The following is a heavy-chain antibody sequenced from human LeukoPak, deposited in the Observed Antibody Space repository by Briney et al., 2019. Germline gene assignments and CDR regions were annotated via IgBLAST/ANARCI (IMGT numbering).Heavy chain of an antibody. CDR2: INHSGGT. CDR1: GGSFSGYY. CDR3: ARGGYSYGWRPRHFDY. Sequence: SETLSLTCAVYGGSFSGYYWSWIRQPPGKGLEWIGEINHSGGTNYNPSLKSRVTISVDTSKNQFSLKLSSVTAADTAVYYCARGGYSYGWRPRHFDYWGQGTLVTVSS. V-gene: IGHV4-34*01. D-gene: IGHD5-18*01. J-gene: IGHJ4*02.